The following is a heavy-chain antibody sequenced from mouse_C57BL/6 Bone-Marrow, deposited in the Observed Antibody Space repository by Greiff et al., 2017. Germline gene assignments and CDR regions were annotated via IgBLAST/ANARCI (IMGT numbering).Heavy chain of an antibody. J-gene: IGHJ2*01. V-gene: IGHV1-81*01. D-gene: IGHD4-1*01. CDR2: IYPRSGNT. Sequence: VQLQESGAELARPGASVKLSCKASGYTFTSYGISWVKQRTGQGLEWIGEIYPRSGNTYYNEKFKGKATLTADKSSSTAYMGLRSLTSEDSAVYFCARWGNWCFDYWGQGTTLTVSS. CDR1: GYTFTSYG. CDR3: ARWGNWCFDY.